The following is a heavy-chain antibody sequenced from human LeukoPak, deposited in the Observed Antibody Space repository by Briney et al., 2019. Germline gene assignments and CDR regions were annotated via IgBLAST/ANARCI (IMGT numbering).Heavy chain of an antibody. Sequence: GASVKVSCKASGYTFTGYYMHWVRQAPGQGLEWMGWINPNSGGTNYAQKFQGRVTMTRDTSISTAYMELSSLRSEDTAVYYCARVRNYYDSSGYYFGAFDIWGQGTMVTVSS. J-gene: IGHJ3*02. CDR3: ARVRNYYDSSGYYFGAFDI. CDR2: INPNSGGT. CDR1: GYTFTGYY. V-gene: IGHV1-2*02. D-gene: IGHD3-22*01.